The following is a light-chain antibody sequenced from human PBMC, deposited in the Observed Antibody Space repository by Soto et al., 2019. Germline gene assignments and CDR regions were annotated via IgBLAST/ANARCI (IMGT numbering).Light chain of an antibody. CDR2: EVS. CDR1: SSDVGGYNY. V-gene: IGLV2-8*01. CDR3: SSYAGNRNGV. J-gene: IGLJ2*01. Sequence: QSALTQPPSASGSPGQSVTISCTGTSSDVGGYNYVSWYQMHPGKAPKLMIYEVSKRPSGVPDLFSGSKSGNTASLTVSGLQAEDEADYYCSSYAGNRNGVFGGWTKLTVL.